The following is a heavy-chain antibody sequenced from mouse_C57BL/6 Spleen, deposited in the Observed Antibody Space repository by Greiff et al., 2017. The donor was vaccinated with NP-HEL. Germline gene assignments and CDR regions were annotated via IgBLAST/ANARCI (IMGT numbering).Heavy chain of an antibody. J-gene: IGHJ3*01. CDR1: GYTFTSYW. Sequence: QVQLQQSGAELVMPGASVKLSCKASGYTFTSYWMHWVKQRPGQGLEWIGEIDPSDSYTNYNQKFKGKSTLTVDKSSSTAYMQRSSLASEAAAVYYCARFAGGFAYWGQGTLVTVSA. CDR2: IDPSDSYT. CDR3: ARFAGGFAY. D-gene: IGHD4-1*01. V-gene: IGHV1-69*01.